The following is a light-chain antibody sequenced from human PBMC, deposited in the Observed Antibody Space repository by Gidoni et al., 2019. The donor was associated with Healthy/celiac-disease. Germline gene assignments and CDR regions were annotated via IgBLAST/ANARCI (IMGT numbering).Light chain of an antibody. CDR3: QSYDSSLSCFYV. CDR1: SPNIGAGYD. CDR2: GNS. V-gene: IGLV1-40*01. Sequence: QSVLTQPPSVSGAPGQRVTISCTGSSPNIGAGYDVHWYQQLPGTAPKPLIYGNSNRPSGAPDRFSGSKSGTSASLAITGLQAEDEADYYCQSYDSSLSCFYVFGTGTKVTVL. J-gene: IGLJ1*01.